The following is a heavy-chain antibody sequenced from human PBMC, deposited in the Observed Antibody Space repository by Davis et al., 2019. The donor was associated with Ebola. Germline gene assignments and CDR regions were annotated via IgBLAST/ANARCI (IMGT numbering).Heavy chain of an antibody. Sequence: MPSETLSLTCTVSGGSISSYYWSWIRQPPGKGLEWIGYIYYSGSTNYNPSLKSRVTISVDTSKNQFSLKLSSVTAADTAVYYCARGARYSSGWPYFDYWGQGTLVTVSS. D-gene: IGHD6-19*01. CDR1: GGSISSYY. CDR3: ARGARYSSGWPYFDY. J-gene: IGHJ4*02. CDR2: IYYSGST. V-gene: IGHV4-59*01.